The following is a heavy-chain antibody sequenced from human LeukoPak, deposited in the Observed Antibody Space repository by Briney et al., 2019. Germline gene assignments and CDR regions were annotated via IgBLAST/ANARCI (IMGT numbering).Heavy chain of an antibody. Sequence: SVKVSCKASGGTFSSYAISWVRQAPGQGLEWMVGIIPIFGTANYAQKFQGRVTITADESTGTAYMELSSLRSEDTAVYYCARDANRYCSSTSCYNEGLFDYWGQGTLVTVSS. J-gene: IGHJ4*02. CDR3: ARDANRYCSSTSCYNEGLFDY. V-gene: IGHV1-69*13. CDR1: GGTFSSYA. CDR2: IIPIFGTA. D-gene: IGHD2-2*02.